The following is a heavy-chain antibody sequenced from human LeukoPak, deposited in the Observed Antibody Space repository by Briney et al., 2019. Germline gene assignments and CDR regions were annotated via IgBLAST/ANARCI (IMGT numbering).Heavy chain of an antibody. CDR1: GYTFTGYY. J-gene: IGHJ5*02. D-gene: IGHD3-10*01. CDR2: INPNSGGT. V-gene: IGHV1-2*04. CDR3: ARGNYYGSGSYYGYWSDP. Sequence: ASVKVSCKASGYTFTGYYMHWVRQAPGQGLEWMGWINPNSGGTNYAQKFQGWVTMTRDTSISTAYMELSRLRSDDTAVYYCARGNYYGSGSYYGYWSDPWGQGTLVTVSS.